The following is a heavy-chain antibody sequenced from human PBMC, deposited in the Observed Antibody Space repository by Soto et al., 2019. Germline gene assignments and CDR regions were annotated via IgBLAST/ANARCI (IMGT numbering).Heavy chain of an antibody. CDR3: ATRITVFGLLIPPFDP. J-gene: IGHJ5*02. Sequence: SETLSLTCAAYGGSVNGYYWNWIRQPPGKGLEWIGEINHTGGTHYNPSLKSRVTMSVDTSKNQFSLRLSSVTAADMAIYYCATRITVFGLLIPPFDPWGQGTQVTVSS. CDR2: INHTGGT. D-gene: IGHD3-3*01. V-gene: IGHV4-34*01. CDR1: GGSVNGYY.